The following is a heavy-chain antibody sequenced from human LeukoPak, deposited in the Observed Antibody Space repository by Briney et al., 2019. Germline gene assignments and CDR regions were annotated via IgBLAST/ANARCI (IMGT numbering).Heavy chain of an antibody. CDR3: ARRIDY. V-gene: IGHV4-4*09. CDR2: IYTSGST. J-gene: IGHJ4*02. CDR1: GGSISSYY. Sequence: SETLSLTCTVSGGSISSYYWSWIRQPPGKGLEWIGCIYTSGSTNYNPSLKSRVTISVDTSKNQFSLKPSSVTAADTAVYYCARRIDYWGQGTLVTVSS.